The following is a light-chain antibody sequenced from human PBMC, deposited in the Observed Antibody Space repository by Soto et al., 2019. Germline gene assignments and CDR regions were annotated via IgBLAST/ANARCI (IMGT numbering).Light chain of an antibody. CDR3: QHYNNWPFT. CDR2: AAS. J-gene: IGKJ3*01. V-gene: IGKV3-15*01. CDR1: QSVSSY. Sequence: EFVLTQSPATLSLSPGERATLSCRASQSVSSYLAWYQQKPGQAPRLLIYAASTRAAGIPDRFSGSGSGTGFTLTITSLQSEDFAVYYCQHYNNWPFTFGPGTKVDIK.